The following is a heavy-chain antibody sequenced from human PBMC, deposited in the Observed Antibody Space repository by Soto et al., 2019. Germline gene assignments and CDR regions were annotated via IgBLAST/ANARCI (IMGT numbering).Heavy chain of an antibody. J-gene: IGHJ4*02. Sequence: EVQLLESGGGLVQPGGSLRLSCAASGFTFSTYAMSWVRQAPGKGLEWVTGISGRGESTYYADSVKGRFTISRDNSKNTLYLQMSSLRAEDTAVYYCAKDRLSGSYHRYFDYWGQGTLVTVSS. CDR3: AKDRLSGSYHRYFDY. D-gene: IGHD1-26*01. CDR1: GFTFSTYA. V-gene: IGHV3-23*01. CDR2: ISGRGEST.